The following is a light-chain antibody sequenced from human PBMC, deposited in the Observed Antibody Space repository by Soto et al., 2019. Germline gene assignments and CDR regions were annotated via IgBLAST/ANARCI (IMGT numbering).Light chain of an antibody. CDR2: DAY. V-gene: IGKV1-5*01. J-gene: IGKJ4*01. CDR1: QTISSW. CDR3: KQANSFPLT. Sequence: DIQMTQSPSTLSASVGDRVTITCRASQTISSWLAWYQQKPGKAHKLLIYDAYSLESGVQSRFSGSGSGTDFTLTIRSLQPEDFATYYCKQANSFPLTFGGGTKVDIK.